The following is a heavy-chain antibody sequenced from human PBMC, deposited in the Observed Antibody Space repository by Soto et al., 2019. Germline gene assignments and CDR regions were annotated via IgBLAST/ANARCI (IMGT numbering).Heavy chain of an antibody. CDR3: ARERSAAGTGWFDP. Sequence: ASVKVSCKASGYTFTSYDINWVRQDTGQGLEWMGWMNPNSGNTAYAQKFQGRVTMTRNTSISTAYMELSSLRSEDTAVYYCARERSAAGTGWFDPWGQGTLVTVSS. D-gene: IGHD6-13*01. CDR2: MNPNSGNT. V-gene: IGHV1-8*01. J-gene: IGHJ5*02. CDR1: GYTFTSYD.